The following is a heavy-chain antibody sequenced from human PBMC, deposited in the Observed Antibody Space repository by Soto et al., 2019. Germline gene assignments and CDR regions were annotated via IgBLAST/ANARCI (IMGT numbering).Heavy chain of an antibody. CDR1: GGSISSGGYY. D-gene: IGHD3-10*01. J-gene: IGHJ1*01. V-gene: IGHV4-31*03. Sequence: QVQLQEAGPGLVKASQTLSLTCNVTGGSISSGGYYWTWIRQHPGKGLAWIGNIHHSGSTFYNPSLKSRVSISVDTSKIQFSLKLSSVTAADTAVYFCVRGVLSWGQGSMVTFSS. CDR3: VRGVLS. CDR2: IHHSGST.